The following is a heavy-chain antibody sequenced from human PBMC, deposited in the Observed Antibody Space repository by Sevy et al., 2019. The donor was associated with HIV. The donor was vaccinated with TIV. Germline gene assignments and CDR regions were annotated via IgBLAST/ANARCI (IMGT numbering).Heavy chain of an antibody. Sequence: GGSLRLSCAASGFTFTNAWMNWVRQAPGKGLEWVGRIKSKTDGGTTDYAAPVKGRFTISRDDSKNTLYLQMSRLKTEETAVYYCTTALTITMIEARDPSYWGQGTLVTVSS. V-gene: IGHV3-15*07. CDR1: GFTFTNAW. D-gene: IGHD3-22*01. J-gene: IGHJ4*02. CDR3: TTALTITMIEARDPSY. CDR2: IKSKTDGGTT.